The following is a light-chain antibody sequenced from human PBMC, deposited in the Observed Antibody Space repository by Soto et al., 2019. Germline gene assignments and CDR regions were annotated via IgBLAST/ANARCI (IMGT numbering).Light chain of an antibody. CDR2: DAS. J-gene: IGKJ1*01. V-gene: IGKV3-20*01. Sequence: EIVLTHSPGTLSLSPGERATLSCRASQSVTNNYLDWFQQKPGQAPRLLIYDASIRADGIPDRFSGSGSETDFTLTISRLEPEDSAVYYCQQCSFSPRTFGQGTKVEIK. CDR3: QQCSFSPRT. CDR1: QSVTNNY.